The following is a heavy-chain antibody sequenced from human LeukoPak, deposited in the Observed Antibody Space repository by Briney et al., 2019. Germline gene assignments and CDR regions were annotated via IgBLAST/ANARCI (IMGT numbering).Heavy chain of an antibody. CDR1: GGSISGSNDY. V-gene: IGHV4-39*01. CDR3: ARRYCSGGTSYYFDY. D-gene: IGHD2-15*01. J-gene: IGHJ4*02. CDR2: IYYSGST. Sequence: SETLSLTCTVSGGSISGSNDYWAWIRQPPGKGLEWIGNIYYSGSTYYKPSLKSRVTISVDTSKNQCSLKLSSVTAADTAVYYCARRYCSGGTSYYFDYWGQGTLVTVSS.